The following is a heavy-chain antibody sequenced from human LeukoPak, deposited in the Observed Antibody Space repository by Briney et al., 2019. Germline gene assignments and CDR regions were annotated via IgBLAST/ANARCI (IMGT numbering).Heavy chain of an antibody. D-gene: IGHD3-16*02. CDR3: ARENRRTADAFDI. J-gene: IGHJ3*02. CDR1: GGSISGYY. CDR2: IYTSGST. V-gene: IGHV4-4*07. Sequence: SETLSLTCTVSGGSISGYYWSWIRQPAGKGLEWIGRIYTSGSTNHNPSLKSRVTMSVDTSKNQFSLKLTSVTAADTAVYYCARENRRTADAFDIWGQGQWSPSLQ.